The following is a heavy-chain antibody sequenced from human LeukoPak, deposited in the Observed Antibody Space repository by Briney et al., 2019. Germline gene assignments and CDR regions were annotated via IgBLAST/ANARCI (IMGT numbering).Heavy chain of an antibody. CDR3: ARDSIVYYGMDV. CDR1: GGSISSYY. Sequence: SETLSLTCTVSGGSISSYYWSWIRQPPGKGLEWIGYIYYSGSTNYNPSLKSRVTISVDTSKNQFSLKLSSVTAADTAVYYCARDSIVYYGMDVWGQGTTVTVSS. D-gene: IGHD2-15*01. CDR2: IYYSGST. J-gene: IGHJ6*02. V-gene: IGHV4-59*01.